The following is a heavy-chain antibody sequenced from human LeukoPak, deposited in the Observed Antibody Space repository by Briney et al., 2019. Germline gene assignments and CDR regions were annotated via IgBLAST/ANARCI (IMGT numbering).Heavy chain of an antibody. Sequence: ASVKVSCKASGYTFTSYYMHWVRQAPGQGLEWMGIINPSGGSTSYAQKFQGRVTMTRDTSTSTVYMELSSLRSEDTAVYYCARDPGDSSRYIYGDFDYWGQGTLVTVSS. V-gene: IGHV1-46*01. CDR2: INPSGGST. J-gene: IGHJ4*02. D-gene: IGHD3-22*01. CDR1: GYTFTSYY. CDR3: ARDPGDSSRYIYGDFDY.